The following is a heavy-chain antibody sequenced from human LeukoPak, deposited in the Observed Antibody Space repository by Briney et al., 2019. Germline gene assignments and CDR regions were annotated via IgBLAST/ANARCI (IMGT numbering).Heavy chain of an antibody. Sequence: GGSLRLSCAASGFTFSSYGMHWVRQAPGKGLEWVAVIWYDGSNKHYADSVKGRFTISRDNSKNTLYLQMNSLRAEDTAVYYCAKGPSRNIAAAGTDYWGQGTLVTVSS. J-gene: IGHJ4*02. D-gene: IGHD6-13*01. V-gene: IGHV3-33*06. CDR1: GFTFSSYG. CDR2: IWYDGSNK. CDR3: AKGPSRNIAAAGTDY.